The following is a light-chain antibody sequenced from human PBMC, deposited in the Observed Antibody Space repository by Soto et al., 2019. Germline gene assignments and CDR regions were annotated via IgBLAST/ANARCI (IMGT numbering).Light chain of an antibody. Sequence: EIVLTQSPVTLSFSPVKRGTVSFRASQSISSSYLAWYQQRPSQAPRLLIYGASSRATGIPDRFSGSGSGTEFTLTISRLEPEDFAVYYCQQYGSSSWTFGQGTKVDIK. CDR2: GAS. V-gene: IGKV3-20*01. CDR1: QSISSSY. J-gene: IGKJ1*01. CDR3: QQYGSSSWT.